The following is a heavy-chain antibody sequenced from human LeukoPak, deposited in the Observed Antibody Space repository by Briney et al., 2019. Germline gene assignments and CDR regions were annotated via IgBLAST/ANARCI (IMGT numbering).Heavy chain of an antibody. J-gene: IGHJ4*02. D-gene: IGHD3-10*01. Sequence: PGGSLRLFCAASGFTFTSYAMSWVRQAPGKGLEWVSGISSSASSTYYAESVKGRFTISRDNSKNTLDLQMHSLRAEDTAVYYCAKDVGGYYYTYWSGCFDCWGPGTLVSVSS. CDR3: AKDVGGYYYTYWSGCFDC. CDR2: ISSSASST. V-gene: IGHV3-23*01. CDR1: GFTFTSYA.